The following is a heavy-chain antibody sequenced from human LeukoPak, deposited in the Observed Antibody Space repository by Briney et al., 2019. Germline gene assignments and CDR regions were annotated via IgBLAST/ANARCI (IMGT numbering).Heavy chain of an antibody. CDR3: TIDEWELPGY. V-gene: IGHV1-2*02. CDR1: GYTFTDYH. CDR2: INPKSGAT. Sequence: ASVKVSCKTSGYTFTDYHIHWVRQAPGQGLEWMGWINPKSGATDFAQKFQGRITLTRDTSITTAHMEMNRLTSDDTAVYFCTIDEWELPGYWGQGTRVTVAT. D-gene: IGHD1-26*01. J-gene: IGHJ4*02.